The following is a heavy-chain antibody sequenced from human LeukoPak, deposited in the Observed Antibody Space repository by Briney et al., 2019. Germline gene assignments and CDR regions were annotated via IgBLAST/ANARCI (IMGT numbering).Heavy chain of an antibody. Sequence: GGSLRLSCAASGFTFSSYEMNWVRQAPGKGLEWVSYISSSGSTIYYADSVKGRFTISRDNAKNSLYLQMNSLGAEDTAVYYCARERYDSSGYYYFDYWGQGTLVTVSS. CDR1: GFTFSSYE. D-gene: IGHD3-22*01. J-gene: IGHJ4*02. CDR2: ISSSGSTI. CDR3: ARERYDSSGYYYFDY. V-gene: IGHV3-48*03.